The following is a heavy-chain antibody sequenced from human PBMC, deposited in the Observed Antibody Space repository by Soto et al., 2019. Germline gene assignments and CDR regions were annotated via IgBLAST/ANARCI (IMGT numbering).Heavy chain of an antibody. CDR2: IIPIFGTA. V-gene: IGHV1-69*12. J-gene: IGHJ4*02. Sequence: QVQLVQSGAEVKKPGSSVKVSCKASGGTFSSYAFSWVRQAPGQGLEWMGGIIPIFGTANYAQKFQGRVTITADESTSTAYMELSSLRSEDTAVYYCARDRERYYDSSGYYFGFDYWGQGTLVTVSS. CDR1: GGTFSSYA. D-gene: IGHD3-22*01. CDR3: ARDRERYYDSSGYYFGFDY.